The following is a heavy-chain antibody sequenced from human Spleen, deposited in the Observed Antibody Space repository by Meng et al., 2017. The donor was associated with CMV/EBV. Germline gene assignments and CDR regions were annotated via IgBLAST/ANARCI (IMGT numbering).Heavy chain of an antibody. Sequence: QVALPHVAAVLLSPSGTLSLTCAVYGGAFSSFYWLWIPQPPGKGLEWIGEINHSGSTNYNPSLKNRVTISVDTSKNQFSLKLSSVTAADTAVYYCARSDGRIAPGHYWGQGTLVTVSS. CDR3: ARSDGRIAPGHY. J-gene: IGHJ4*02. CDR2: INHSGST. D-gene: IGHD5-18*01. V-gene: IGHV4-34*02. CDR1: GGAFSSFY.